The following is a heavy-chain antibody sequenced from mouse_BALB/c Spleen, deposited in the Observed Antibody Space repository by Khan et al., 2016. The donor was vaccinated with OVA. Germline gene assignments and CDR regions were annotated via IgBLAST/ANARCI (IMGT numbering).Heavy chain of an antibody. CDR2: ILPGSGDT. J-gene: IGHJ3*01. CDR1: GYTFSTYW. CDR3: AREGWFAY. V-gene: IGHV1-9*01. Sequence: QVQLKQSGAELMKPGASVKISCKATGYTFSTYWMEWVKQRPGHGLEWIGEILPGSGDTKYNENFKDKASFTADTSSNTAYMQLSSLTSEDSAVYFWAREGWFAYWGQGTLVTVAA.